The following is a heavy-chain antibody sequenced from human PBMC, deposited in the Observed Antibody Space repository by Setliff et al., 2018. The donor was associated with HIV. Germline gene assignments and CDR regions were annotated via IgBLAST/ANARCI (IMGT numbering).Heavy chain of an antibody. CDR3: ARDAGAPGRGNPLDY. Sequence: ASVKVSCKASGYTFTSYGISWVRQAPGQGLEWMGWISPDSGDTFYAQKFQGRVTLTRDTSITTAYMELSTLRDDDTAVYYCARDAGAPGRGNPLDYWGQGTLVTVSS. V-gene: IGHV1-2*02. CDR1: GYTFTSYG. CDR2: ISPDSGDT. D-gene: IGHD3-10*01. J-gene: IGHJ4*02.